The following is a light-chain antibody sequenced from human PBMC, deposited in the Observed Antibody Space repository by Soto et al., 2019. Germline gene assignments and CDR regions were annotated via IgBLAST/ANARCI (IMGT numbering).Light chain of an antibody. V-gene: IGKV1-27*01. J-gene: IGKJ2*01. Sequence: DLQMTQSPSSLSASVGDRVTITCRASQGISNFLAWYQQKPGKVPKLLIYSASTLQSGVPSRFGGSGSGTDFTLTISSLQPEDVATYFCQKYNSAPYTFGQGTRLEIK. CDR2: SAS. CDR3: QKYNSAPYT. CDR1: QGISNF.